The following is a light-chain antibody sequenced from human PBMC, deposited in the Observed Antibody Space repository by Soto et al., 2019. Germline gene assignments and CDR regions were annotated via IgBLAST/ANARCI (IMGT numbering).Light chain of an antibody. CDR2: EGS. CDR1: GSDVGTYNL. V-gene: IGLV2-23*03. J-gene: IGLJ1*01. Sequence: QSALTQPASVSGSPGQSITISCTGSGSDVGTYNLVSWYQHHPGKAPKHIIYEGSKRPSGVSDRFSGSKSGNTASLTISGLQAEDEADYSCCSYAGSSTFPYVFGTGTKVTVL. CDR3: CSYAGSSTFPYV.